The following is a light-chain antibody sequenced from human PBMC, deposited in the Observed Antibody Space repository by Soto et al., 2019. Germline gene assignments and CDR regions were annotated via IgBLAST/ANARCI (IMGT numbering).Light chain of an antibody. V-gene: IGKV1-5*03. Sequence: DIQMTQSPSTLSASVGDRVTITCRASQSISNWLAWYQQKPGKAPKLLIYEASSLESGVTSRFSGSGSGTQFTLTISSLEPDDFRTYYCQQYNSYSWTFGQGTKVEIK. CDR1: QSISNW. CDR3: QQYNSYSWT. J-gene: IGKJ1*01. CDR2: EAS.